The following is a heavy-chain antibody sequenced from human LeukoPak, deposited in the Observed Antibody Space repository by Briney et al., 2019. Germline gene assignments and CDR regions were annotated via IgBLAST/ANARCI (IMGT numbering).Heavy chain of an antibody. CDR3: VGSLDY. Sequence: GGSLRLSCAASGFTFSSYWMSWVRRAPGKGLEWVANIKQDGTEKYHVDSVKGRFTISRDNAKNSLYLQMNSLRAEDTAVYYCVGSLDYWGQGTLVTVSS. J-gene: IGHJ4*02. CDR2: IKQDGTEK. V-gene: IGHV3-7*01. D-gene: IGHD1-26*01. CDR1: GFTFSSYW.